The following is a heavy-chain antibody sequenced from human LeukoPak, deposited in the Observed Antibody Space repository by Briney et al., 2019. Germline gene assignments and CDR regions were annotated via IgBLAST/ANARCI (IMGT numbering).Heavy chain of an antibody. D-gene: IGHD6-19*01. CDR1: GFIFNNYA. CDR3: AKDNRRHYTSGPNPDSLH. CDR2: ISWKSGSI. J-gene: IGHJ4*02. Sequence: GRSLRLSCAGSGFIFNNYAMHGVRQAPGKGVEWVAGISWKSGSIDYADSVKGRFTISRDNAKHSLYLQMNSLRVEDTAFYYCAKDNRRHYTSGPNPDSLHWGQGALVTVSS. V-gene: IGHV3-9*01.